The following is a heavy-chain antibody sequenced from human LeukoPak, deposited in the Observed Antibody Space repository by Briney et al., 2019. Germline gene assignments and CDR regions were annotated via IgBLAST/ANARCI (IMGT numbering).Heavy chain of an antibody. CDR1: GGSITTYY. CDR3: ATSIDWPNVFDH. CDR2: FYHTGST. V-gene: IGHV4-59*01. Sequence: SETLSLTCTVSGGSITTYYWTWIRQTPDEGLQFIGSFYHTGSTNYNPSLESAVTISEDTSKNQIPLELRSVTAADTAVYYCATSIDWPNVFDHWGQGILVTVSS. J-gene: IGHJ4*02. D-gene: IGHD2-21*01.